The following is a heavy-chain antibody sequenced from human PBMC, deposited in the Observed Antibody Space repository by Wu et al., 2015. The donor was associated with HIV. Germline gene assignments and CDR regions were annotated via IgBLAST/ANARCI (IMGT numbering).Heavy chain of an antibody. Sequence: VQSGAEGEEAWGLSEGLLQGFWIQFTGYYMHWVRQAPGQGLEWMGWINPHTGVTNYAQKFQGRITMTRDTSIGAAYMDLSRLTSDDAAVYYCARRGYCSNANCYHLDSWGQGTLVTVSS. D-gene: IGHD2-2*01. J-gene: IGHJ4*02. V-gene: IGHV1-2*02. CDR1: IQFTGYY. CDR3: ARRGYCSNANCYHLDS. CDR2: INPHTGVT.